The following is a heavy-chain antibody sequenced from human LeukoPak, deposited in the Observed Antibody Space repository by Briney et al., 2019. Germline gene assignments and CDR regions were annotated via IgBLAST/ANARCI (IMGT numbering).Heavy chain of an antibody. V-gene: IGHV4-38-2*02. J-gene: IGHJ4*02. CDR2: IYHSGST. D-gene: IGHD3-9*01. CDR1: GYSISSGYY. Sequence: SETLSLTCTVSGYSISSGYYWGWIRQPPGQGLEWIGSIYHSGSTYYNPSLKSRVTISVDTSKNQFSLKLSSVTAADTAVYYCARGHYDISNYWGQGTLVTVSS. CDR3: ARGHYDISNY.